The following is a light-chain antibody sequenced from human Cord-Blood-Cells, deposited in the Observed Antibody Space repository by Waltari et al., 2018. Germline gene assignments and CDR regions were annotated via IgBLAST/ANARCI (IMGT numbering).Light chain of an antibody. V-gene: IGLV1-40*01. CDR1: SSNIGAGYD. Sequence: QSVLTQPPSLSAAPGQRVTISCTGSSSNIGAGYDVHWYQQLPGTAPKRLIYGNSNRPSGVPDRFSGSKSGTSASLAITGLQAEDEADYYCQSYDSSLSGSVFGGGTKLTVL. CDR2: GNS. J-gene: IGLJ3*02. CDR3: QSYDSSLSGSV.